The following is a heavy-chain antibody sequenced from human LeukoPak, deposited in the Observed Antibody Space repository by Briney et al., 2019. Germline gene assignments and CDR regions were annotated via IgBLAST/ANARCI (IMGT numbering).Heavy chain of an antibody. V-gene: IGHV3-11*01. CDR2: ISSSGSTI. J-gene: IGHJ6*02. D-gene: IGHD3-3*01. CDR1: GFSFGDYY. Sequence: GWSLRLCCAASGFSFGDYYMSWIRQAPGMGLEWVSYISSSGSTIYYADSVNGRFTISRDNAKNSLYLQMNSLRAEDTAVYYCARASVTIFGYYGMDVWGQGTTVTVSS. CDR3: ARASVTIFGYYGMDV.